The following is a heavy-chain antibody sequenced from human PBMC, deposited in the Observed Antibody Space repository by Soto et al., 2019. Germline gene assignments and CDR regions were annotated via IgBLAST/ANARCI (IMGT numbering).Heavy chain of an antibody. D-gene: IGHD2-15*01. J-gene: IGHJ5*02. CDR2: IWYDGSNK. CDR3: ARDVVVAATPEGWFDP. Sequence: GGSLRLSCAASGFTFSSYGMHWVRQAPGKGLEWVAVIWYDGSNKYYADSVKGRFTISRDNSKNTLYLQMNSLRAEDTAVYYCARDVVVAATPEGWFDPWGQGTLVTVSS. V-gene: IGHV3-33*01. CDR1: GFTFSSYG.